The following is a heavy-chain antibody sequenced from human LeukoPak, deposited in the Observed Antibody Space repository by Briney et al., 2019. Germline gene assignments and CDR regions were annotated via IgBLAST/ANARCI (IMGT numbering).Heavy chain of an antibody. CDR3: ARDWGTVDSGYYYMDV. CDR2: IIPIFGTA. V-gene: IGHV1-69*13. D-gene: IGHD3-16*01. J-gene: IGHJ6*03. Sequence: SVTVSCKASGGTFSSYAISWVRQAPGQGLEWMGGIIPIFGTANYAQKFQGRVTITADESTSTAYMELSSLRSEDTAVYYCARDWGTVDSGYYYMDVWGKGTTVTISS. CDR1: GGTFSSYA.